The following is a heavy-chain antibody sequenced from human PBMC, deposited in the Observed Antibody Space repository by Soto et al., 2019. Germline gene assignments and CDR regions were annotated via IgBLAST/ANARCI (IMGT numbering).Heavy chain of an antibody. J-gene: IGHJ4*02. D-gene: IGHD7-27*01. Sequence: QVHLVQSGAEVRKPGASVKVSCKASGYTLSSYAMHWVRQAPGQRLEWMGWINAGYGNTKSSQKFQDRVTISRDTCASTAYMELTSLRSEDTAVYYCARDTGDGTFDFWGQGTLVTVSS. CDR1: GYTLSSYA. CDR2: INAGYGNT. V-gene: IGHV1-3*01. CDR3: ARDTGDGTFDF.